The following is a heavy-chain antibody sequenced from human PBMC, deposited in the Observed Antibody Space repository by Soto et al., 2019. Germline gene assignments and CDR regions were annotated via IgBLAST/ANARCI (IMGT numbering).Heavy chain of an antibody. CDR3: APGHVGAYYYDSSGYYYVAY. D-gene: IGHD3-22*01. V-gene: IGHV3-23*01. CDR2: ISGSGGST. J-gene: IGHJ4*02. CDR1: GFTFSSYA. Sequence: QPGGSLRLSCAASGFTFSSYAMSWVRQAPGKGLEWVSAISGSGGSTYYADSVKGRFTISRDNSKNTLYLQMNSLRAEDTAVYYCAPGHVGAYYYDSSGYYYVAYWGQGTLVTVSS.